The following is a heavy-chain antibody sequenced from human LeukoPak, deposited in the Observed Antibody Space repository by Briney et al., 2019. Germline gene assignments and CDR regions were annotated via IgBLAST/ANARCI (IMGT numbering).Heavy chain of an antibody. CDR1: GFTFSGRA. Sequence: GGSLRLSCAASGFTFSGRAITWVRQAPGKGLECASVISGDGGSTYHADSVRGRFTISRDNSKNTLYLQMNSLRAEDMAVYYCARLNGKYCSGGSCYVDYWGQETLVTVSS. J-gene: IGHJ4*02. D-gene: IGHD2-15*01. CDR3: ARLNGKYCSGGSCYVDY. V-gene: IGHV3-23*01. CDR2: ISGDGGST.